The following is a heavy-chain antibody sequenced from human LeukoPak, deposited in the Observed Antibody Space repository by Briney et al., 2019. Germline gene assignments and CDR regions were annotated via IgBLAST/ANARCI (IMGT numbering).Heavy chain of an antibody. J-gene: IGHJ5*02. V-gene: IGHV4-34*01. CDR2: INHSGST. CDR3: ARVMVRGVIINGFDP. Sequence: SETLSLTCAVYGGSFSGYYWSWIRQPPGKGLEWIGEINHSGSTNYNPSLKSRVTMSVDTSKNQFSLKLSSVTAADTAVYYCARVMVRGVIINGFDPWGQGTLVTVSS. CDR1: GGSFSGYY. D-gene: IGHD3-10*01.